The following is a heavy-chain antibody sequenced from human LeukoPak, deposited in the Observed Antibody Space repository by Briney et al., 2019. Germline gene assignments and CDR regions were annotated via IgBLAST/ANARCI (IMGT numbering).Heavy chain of an antibody. D-gene: IGHD6-13*01. CDR2: IYSGGST. CDR3: ARVNGYSHY. CDR1: GFTVSSNY. J-gene: IGHJ4*02. Sequence: GGSLRLSCSAPGFTVSSNYMIWLRQAPGKGLEWVSVIYSGGSTYHADSVKGRFTLSSDNAKNSLYLQMNSLRAEDTAVYYCARVNGYSHYWGQGTLVTVSS. V-gene: IGHV3-53*01.